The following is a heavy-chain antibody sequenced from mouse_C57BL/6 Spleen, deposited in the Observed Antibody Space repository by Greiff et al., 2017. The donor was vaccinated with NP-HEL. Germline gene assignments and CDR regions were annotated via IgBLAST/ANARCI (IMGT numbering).Heavy chain of an antibody. J-gene: IGHJ4*01. V-gene: IGHV1-72*01. D-gene: IGHD1-1*01. CDR2: IDPNSGGT. CDR1: GYTFTSYW. Sequence: VQLQQSGAELVKPGASVKLSCKASGYTFTSYWMHWVKQRPGRGLEWIGRIDPNSGGTKYNEKFKSKATLTVDKPSSTAYMQLSSLTSEDSAVYYCARCDTTVVAEDAMDYWGQGTSVTVSS. CDR3: ARCDTTVVAEDAMDY.